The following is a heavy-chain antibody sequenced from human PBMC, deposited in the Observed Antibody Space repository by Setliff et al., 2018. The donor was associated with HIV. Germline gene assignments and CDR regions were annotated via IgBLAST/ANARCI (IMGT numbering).Heavy chain of an antibody. Sequence: RLSCAASGFFFSTYWMNWVRQAPGKGPQWVARIVSDGSGTSHADSVKGRFTISRDNAKNTLYLQMNSLRAEDTAVYYCARAVHYDILTGYYCEGYFDYWGQGMLVTVSS. CDR1: GFFFSTYW. J-gene: IGHJ4*02. V-gene: IGHV3-74*01. D-gene: IGHD3-9*01. CDR2: IVSDGSGT. CDR3: ARAVHYDILTGYYCEGYFDY.